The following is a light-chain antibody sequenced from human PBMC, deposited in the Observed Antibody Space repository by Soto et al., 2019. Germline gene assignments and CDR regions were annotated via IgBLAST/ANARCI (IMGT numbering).Light chain of an antibody. Sequence: IQMTQSPSSLSASVGYRVTITCRASQSISNSLNWYQQRPGKAPHLLIYAASSLQSGVPSRFSGSGSGTDFNLTITSLQSEDFATYYCQQARSFPVTFGQGTRLEIK. J-gene: IGKJ5*01. CDR2: AAS. CDR1: QSISNS. CDR3: QQARSFPVT. V-gene: IGKV1-39*01.